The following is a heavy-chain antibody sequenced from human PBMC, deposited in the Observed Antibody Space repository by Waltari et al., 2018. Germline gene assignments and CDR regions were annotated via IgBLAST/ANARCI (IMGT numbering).Heavy chain of an antibody. CDR2: INSDGSST. D-gene: IGHD6-19*01. CDR3: AREQQWLAVYWYFDL. J-gene: IGHJ2*01. CDR1: GFTFSSYW. Sequence: EVQLVESGGGLVQPGGSLRLSCAASGFTFSSYWLHWVRQAPGKGLVWVSRINSDGSSTSYADSVKGRFTISRDNAKNTLYLQMNSLRAEDTAVYYCAREQQWLAVYWYFDLWGRGTLVTVSS. V-gene: IGHV3-74*01.